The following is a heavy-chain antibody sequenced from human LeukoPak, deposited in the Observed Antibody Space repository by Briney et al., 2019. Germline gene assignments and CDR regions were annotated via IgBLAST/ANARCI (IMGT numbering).Heavy chain of an antibody. CDR1: GFSFKDYW. J-gene: IGHJ4*02. CDR3: AKDAGGGGSYFLSPDY. V-gene: IGHV3-7*03. Sequence: GGSLRLSCAASGFSFKDYWMSWVRQAPGKGLEWVADITPDGSGKTYVDSVKGRFTISRDNAKNSLYLQMNSLRAEDTALYYCAKDAGGGGSYFLSPDYWGQGTLVTVSS. D-gene: IGHD1-26*01. CDR2: ITPDGSGK.